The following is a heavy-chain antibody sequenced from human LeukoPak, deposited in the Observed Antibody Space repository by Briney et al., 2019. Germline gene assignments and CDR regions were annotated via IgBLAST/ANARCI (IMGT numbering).Heavy chain of an antibody. Sequence: GESLKISCKGSGYSFTTYWIAWVRQMPGKGLEWMGIINPDDSDTRYSPSSQGQVTISVDKSISTAYLQWRSLKASDSAMYYCASPWSPRHDDYGMDVWGQGTTVTVSS. CDR3: ASPWSPRHDDYGMDV. CDR1: GYSFTTYW. V-gene: IGHV5-51*01. J-gene: IGHJ6*02. D-gene: IGHD2-15*01. CDR2: INPDDSDT.